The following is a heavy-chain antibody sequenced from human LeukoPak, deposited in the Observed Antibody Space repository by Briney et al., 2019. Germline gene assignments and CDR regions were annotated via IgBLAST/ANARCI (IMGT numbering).Heavy chain of an antibody. Sequence: AGESLKIPCKASGYTFNKNYIAWVRQVSGKGLEWMGIIYPGDSDTGYSPSFQGHVTIPADESISTAFLQWSSVEATDSAMYYCVRGNQKYGDYVRDWGQGTLVTISS. V-gene: IGHV5-51*01. CDR3: VRGNQKYGDYVRD. CDR2: IYPGDSDT. D-gene: IGHD4-17*01. J-gene: IGHJ4*02. CDR1: GYTFNKNY.